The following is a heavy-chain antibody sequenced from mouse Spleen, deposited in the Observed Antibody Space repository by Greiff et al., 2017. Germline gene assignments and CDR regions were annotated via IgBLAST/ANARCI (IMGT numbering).Heavy chain of an antibody. J-gene: IGHJ4*01. CDR1: GYTFTSYW. CDR2: IDPSDSYT. V-gene: IGHV1-50*01. CDR3: ARLTTGAMDY. Sequence: QVQLKESGAELVKPGASVKLSCKASGYTFTSYWMQWVKQRPGQGLEWIGEIDPSDSYTNYNQKFKGKATLTVDTSSSTAYMQLSSLTSEDSAVYYCARLTTGAMDYWGQGTSVTVSS.